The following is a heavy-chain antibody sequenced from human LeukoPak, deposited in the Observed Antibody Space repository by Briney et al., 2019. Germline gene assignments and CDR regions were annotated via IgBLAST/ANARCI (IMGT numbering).Heavy chain of an antibody. D-gene: IGHD3-22*01. CDR2: IIPIFGTA. J-gene: IGHJ4*02. Sequence: SVKVSCKASGGTFSSYAISWVRQAPGQGLEWMGRIIPIFGTANYAQKFQGRVTITPDGSTSTAYMELSSLRSEDTAVYYCAVSRADSSGYYSDYWGQGTLVTVSS. V-gene: IGHV1-69*13. CDR1: GGTFSSYA. CDR3: AVSRADSSGYYSDY.